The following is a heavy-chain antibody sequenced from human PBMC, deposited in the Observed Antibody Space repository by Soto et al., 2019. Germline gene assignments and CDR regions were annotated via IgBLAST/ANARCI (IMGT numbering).Heavy chain of an antibody. J-gene: IGHJ4*02. CDR1: GGTFSSYA. Sequence: VKVSFKASGGTFSSYAISLLLHAPVQWLEWMGGIIPIFGTANYAQKFQGRVTITADESTSTAYMELSSLRSEDTAVYYCARGSDDSGYDYWGQGTLVTVSS. CDR3: ARGSDDSGYDY. V-gene: IGHV1-69*13. CDR2: IIPIFGTA. D-gene: IGHD3-22*01.